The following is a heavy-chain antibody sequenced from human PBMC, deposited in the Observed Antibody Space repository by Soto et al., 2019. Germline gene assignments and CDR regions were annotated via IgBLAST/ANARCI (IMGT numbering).Heavy chain of an antibody. CDR2: VSHDGRNT. V-gene: IGHV3-30*18. J-gene: IGHJ4*02. Sequence: VQLVESGGGVVQPGRSLRLSCAASGFTFSDYAMHWVRQAPGKGLEWVAVVSHDGRNTHYADSVKGRFTISRDSSKNTVPREMTSLRAEDTAVYYGAKGGRQWLVTSDFNYWGQGALVTVSS. D-gene: IGHD6-19*01. CDR3: AKGGRQWLVTSDFNY. CDR1: GFTFSDYA.